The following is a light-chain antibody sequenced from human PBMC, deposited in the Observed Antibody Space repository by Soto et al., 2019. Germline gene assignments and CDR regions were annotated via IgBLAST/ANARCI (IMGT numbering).Light chain of an antibody. CDR3: CSYAGPSTI. CDR1: SSDVGSYNF. V-gene: IGLV2-23*01. Sequence: QSALTQPASVSGSPGQSITISCTGTSSDVGSYNFVSWFQQHPGKVPKLIIYEGTERPSGVSNRFSASKSGNTASLTISGLQPEDEGDYYCCSYAGPSTIFGGGTKLTVL. CDR2: EGT. J-gene: IGLJ2*01.